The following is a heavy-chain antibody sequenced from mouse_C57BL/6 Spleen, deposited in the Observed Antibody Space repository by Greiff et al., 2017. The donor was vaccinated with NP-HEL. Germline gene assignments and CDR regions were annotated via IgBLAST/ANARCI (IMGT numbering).Heavy chain of an antibody. V-gene: IGHV1-15*01. CDR3: TRWGSSGYVYYYAMDY. CDR2: IDPETGGT. D-gene: IGHD3-2*02. CDR1: GYTFTDYE. Sequence: QVQLQQSGAELVRPGASVTLSCKASGYTFTDYEMHWVKQTPVHGLEWIGAIDPETGGTAYNQKFKGKAILTADKSSSTAYMELRSLTSEDSAVYYCTRWGSSGYVYYYAMDYWGQGTSVTVSS. J-gene: IGHJ4*01.